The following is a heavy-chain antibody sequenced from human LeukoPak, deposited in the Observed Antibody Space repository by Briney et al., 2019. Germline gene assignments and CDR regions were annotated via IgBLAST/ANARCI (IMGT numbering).Heavy chain of an antibody. J-gene: IGHJ4*02. Sequence: SETLSLTCTVSGGSISSHYWSWIRQPSGKGLEWIGYIYYSGSTNYNPSLKSRVTISVDTSKNQFSLKLSSVTAADTAVYYCARERTFGDGFDYWGQGTLVTVSS. CDR3: ARERTFGDGFDY. D-gene: IGHD3-3*01. CDR2: IYYSGST. CDR1: GGSISSHY. V-gene: IGHV4-59*11.